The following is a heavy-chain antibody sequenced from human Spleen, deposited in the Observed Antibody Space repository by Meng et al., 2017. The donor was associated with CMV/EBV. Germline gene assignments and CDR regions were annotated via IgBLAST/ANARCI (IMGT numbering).Heavy chain of an antibody. CDR3: ARVVVGLTSMFFDY. V-gene: IGHV4-31*02. J-gene: IGHJ4*02. Sequence: SGGSISSSGYYWSSIRQHPGKGLEWIGYIYYSGSTYYNPSLKSRVTISVDTSKNQFSLKLSSVTAADTAVYYCARVVVGLTSMFFDYWGQGTLVTVSS. CDR1: GGSISSSGYY. CDR2: IYYSGST. D-gene: IGHD2-2*01.